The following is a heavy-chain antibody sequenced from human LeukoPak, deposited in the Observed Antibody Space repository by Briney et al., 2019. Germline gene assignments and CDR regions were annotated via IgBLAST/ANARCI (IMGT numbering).Heavy chain of an antibody. Sequence: SETLSLTCTVSGGYISSYYWSWIRQPAGKGLEWIGRIYTSGSTNYNPSLKSRVTMSVDTSKNQFSLKLSSVTAADTAVYYCAREFCSGGSCYSDYWGQGTLVTVSS. J-gene: IGHJ4*02. V-gene: IGHV4-4*07. CDR3: AREFCSGGSCYSDY. CDR2: IYTSGST. CDR1: GGYISSYY. D-gene: IGHD2-15*01.